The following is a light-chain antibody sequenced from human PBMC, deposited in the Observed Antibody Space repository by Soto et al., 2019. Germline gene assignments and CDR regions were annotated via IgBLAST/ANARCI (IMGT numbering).Light chain of an antibody. V-gene: IGLV1-44*01. CDR1: SSDIGSNT. CDR3: AAWDAGLHGPYV. J-gene: IGLJ1*01. Sequence: QSVLTQPPSASGTPGQRVNISCSGSSSDIGSNTVNWYQQLPGTAPKLVIYNNDQRPSGIPDRFSGSKSGTSASLAISGLQSEDEADYYCAAWDAGLHGPYVFGTGTKLTVL. CDR2: NND.